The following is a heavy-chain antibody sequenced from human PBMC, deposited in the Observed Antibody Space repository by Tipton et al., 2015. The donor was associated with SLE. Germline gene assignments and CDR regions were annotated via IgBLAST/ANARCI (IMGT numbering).Heavy chain of an antibody. V-gene: IGHV4-61*02. J-gene: IGHJ1*01. D-gene: IGHD1-26*01. CDR3: ARSRGILGAARDFQH. CDR2: IYTSGST. CDR1: GGSITSGSYY. Sequence: GLVKPSQTLSLICTVSGGSITSGSYYWSWIRQPAGKGLEWIGRIYTSGSTNYNPSLKSRVTISVDASKNQFSLRLTSVTAADTAVYYCARSRGILGAARDFQHWGQGTLVTVSS.